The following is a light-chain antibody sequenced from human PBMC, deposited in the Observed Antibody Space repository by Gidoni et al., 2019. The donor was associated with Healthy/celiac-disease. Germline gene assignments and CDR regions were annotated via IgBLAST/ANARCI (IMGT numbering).Light chain of an antibody. Sequence: SSELTQDPAVSVALGQTVRITGQGDSLRSYYASWYQQKPGQAPVLVIYGKNNRPSGIPDRFSGSSSGNTASLTITGAQAEDEADYYCNSRDSSGNHLVVGGGTKLTVL. CDR3: NSRDSSGNHLV. J-gene: IGLJ2*01. V-gene: IGLV3-19*01. CDR1: SLRSYY. CDR2: GKN.